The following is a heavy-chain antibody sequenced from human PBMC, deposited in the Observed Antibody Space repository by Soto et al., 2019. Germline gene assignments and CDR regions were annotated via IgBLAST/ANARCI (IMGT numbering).Heavy chain of an antibody. CDR1: GYTFTSYY. V-gene: IGHV1-46*03. Sequence: ASVKVSCKASGYTFTSYYMHWVRQAPGQGLEWMGIINPSGGSTSYAQKFQGRVTMTRDTSTSTVYMELSSLRSEDTAVYYCASDPATDYYFDFWRQDTLVTVSS. CDR2: INPSGGST. CDR3: ASDPATDYYFDF. J-gene: IGHJ4*02.